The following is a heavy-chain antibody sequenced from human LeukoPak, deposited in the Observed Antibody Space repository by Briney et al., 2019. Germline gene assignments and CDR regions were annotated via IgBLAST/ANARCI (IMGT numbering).Heavy chain of an antibody. Sequence: GGSLRLSCAASGFRFSSYAMSWVRQAPGKGLQWVASIKEDGSEKYYVDSVKGRFTISRDNAQNSVYLQMNSLRAEDTAVYYCARVYSGSRDHWGQGTLVTVSS. CDR1: GFRFSSYA. CDR2: IKEDGSEK. CDR3: ARVYSGSRDH. V-gene: IGHV3-7*05. J-gene: IGHJ4*02. D-gene: IGHD1-26*01.